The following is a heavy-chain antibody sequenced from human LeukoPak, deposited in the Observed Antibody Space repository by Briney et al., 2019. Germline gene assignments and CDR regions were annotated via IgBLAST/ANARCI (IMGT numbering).Heavy chain of an antibody. V-gene: IGHV3-30*02. CDR3: ARVGGSGSYYNYYYYMDV. CDR2: IRYDGSNK. CDR1: GFTFSSYG. J-gene: IGHJ6*03. D-gene: IGHD3-10*01. Sequence: GGSLRLSCAASGFTFSSYGMHWVRQAPGKGLEWVAFIRYDGSNKYYADSVKGRFTISRDNSKNTLYLQMNSLRAEDTAVYYCARVGGSGSYYNYYYYMDVWGKGTTVTISS.